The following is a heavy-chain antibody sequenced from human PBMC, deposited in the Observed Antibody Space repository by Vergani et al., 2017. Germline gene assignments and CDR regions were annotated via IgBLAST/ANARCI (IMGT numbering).Heavy chain of an antibody. V-gene: IGHV3-43*01. Sequence: VQLVESGGVVVQPGGSLRLSCAASGFTFDDYTMHWVRQAPGKGLEWVSLISWDGGSTYYADSVKGRFTISRDNSKNSLYLQMNSLRTEDTALYYCAKDIGPSSSWDFDYWGQGTLVTVSS. CDR1: GFTFDDYT. D-gene: IGHD6-13*01. CDR3: AKDIGPSSSWDFDY. CDR2: ISWDGGST. J-gene: IGHJ4*02.